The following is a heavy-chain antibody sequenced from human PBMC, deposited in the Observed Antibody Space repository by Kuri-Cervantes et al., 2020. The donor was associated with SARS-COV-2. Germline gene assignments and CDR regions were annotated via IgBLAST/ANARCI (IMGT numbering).Heavy chain of an antibody. CDR2: IVVGSGNT. V-gene: IGHV1-58*02. D-gene: IGHD1-7*01. Sequence: SVKVSCKACGFTFTSSAMQWVRQARGQRLEWIGWIVVGSGNTNYAQKFQERVTITRDMSTSTAYMELSSLRSEDTAVYYCAAPITGTTDYYYYYGMDVWGQGTTVTVSS. J-gene: IGHJ6*02. CDR3: AAPITGTTDYYYYYGMDV. CDR1: GFTFTSSA.